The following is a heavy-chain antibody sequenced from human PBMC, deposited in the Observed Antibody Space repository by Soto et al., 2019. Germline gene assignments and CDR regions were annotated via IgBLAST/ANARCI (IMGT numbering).Heavy chain of an antibody. D-gene: IGHD1-26*01. J-gene: IGHJ4*02. CDR2: IMPIIGTA. Sequence: QVQLVQSGAEVKKPGSSVKVSCKASGGTFSSHVFNWVRQAPGQGLEWMGGIMPIIGTATYAQKFQGRVTITADQSTNTAYMELSSLRSEDTAVYYCARDLELRDGNISHLDYWGQGTLATVAS. CDR1: GGTFSSHV. V-gene: IGHV1-69*01. CDR3: ARDLELRDGNISHLDY.